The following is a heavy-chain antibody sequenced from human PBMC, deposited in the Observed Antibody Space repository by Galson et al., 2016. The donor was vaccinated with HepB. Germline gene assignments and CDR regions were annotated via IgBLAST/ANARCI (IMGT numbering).Heavy chain of an antibody. J-gene: IGHJ3*02. D-gene: IGHD3-22*01. Sequence: SVKVSCKASGYTFTGYNIHWVRQAPGQGLEWMGWMNPKSGDTKYAEKFHDRVTMTRDTSIGTAYMELSRLTSDDRAVYYCARDTRRYYDSSGRTLLDAFDIWGQGTIVTISS. CDR2: MNPKSGDT. V-gene: IGHV1-2*02. CDR3: ARDTRRYYDSSGRTLLDAFDI. CDR1: GYTFTGYN.